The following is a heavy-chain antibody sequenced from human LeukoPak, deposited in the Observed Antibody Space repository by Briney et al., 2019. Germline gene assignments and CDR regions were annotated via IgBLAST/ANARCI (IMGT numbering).Heavy chain of an antibody. J-gene: IGHJ4*02. CDR3: ARADKSIAAAGLDY. CDR2: ITPTGGST. V-gene: IGHV1-46*04. D-gene: IGHD6-13*01. CDR1: GYTFTNYY. Sequence: ASVKVSCKAFGYTFTNYYVHWVRQAPGQGLEWMGIITPTGGSTSYAHKLEGRLTMTRDMSTSTVYMELSSLRSEDTALYYCARADKSIAAAGLDYWGQGTLFTVSA.